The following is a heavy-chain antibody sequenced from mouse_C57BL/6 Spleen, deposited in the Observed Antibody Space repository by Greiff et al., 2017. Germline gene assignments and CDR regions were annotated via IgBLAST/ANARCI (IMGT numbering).Heavy chain of an antibody. Sequence: DVMLVESGEGLVKPGGSLKLSCAASGFTFSSYAMSWVRQTPEKRLEWVAYISSGGDYIYYAATVKGRFTISRDNARNTLYLQIGGLKSEDTAMYYCTRGNYGSSWRFAYWGQGTLVTVSA. CDR1: GFTFSSYA. CDR3: TRGNYGSSWRFAY. V-gene: IGHV5-9-1*02. D-gene: IGHD1-1*01. J-gene: IGHJ3*01. CDR2: ISSGGDYI.